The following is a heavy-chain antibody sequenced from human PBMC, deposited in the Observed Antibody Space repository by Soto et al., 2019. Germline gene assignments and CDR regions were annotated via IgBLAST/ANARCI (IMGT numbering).Heavy chain of an antibody. V-gene: IGHV4-31*03. Sequence: QVQLQESGPGLVKPSQTLSLTCTVSGGSISSGGYYWSWIRPHPGKGLEWIGSIYYSGSTYYNPSLKSRFTISVDTSKNQFSLKLSSVTAADTAVYYCARSGYSYGPNPLLYWGQGTLVTVSS. CDR3: ARSGYSYGPNPLLY. CDR2: IYYSGST. J-gene: IGHJ4*02. CDR1: GGSISSGGYY. D-gene: IGHD5-18*01.